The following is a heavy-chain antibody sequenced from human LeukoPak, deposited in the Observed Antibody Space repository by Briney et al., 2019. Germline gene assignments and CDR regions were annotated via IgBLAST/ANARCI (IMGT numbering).Heavy chain of an antibody. Sequence: ASVKVSCKASGYTFAGYYMHWVRQAPGQGLEWMGWINPNSGGTNYAQKFQGRVTMTRDTSISTAYMELSRLRSDDTAVYYCARGRWLHRDAFDIWGQGTMVTVSS. CDR1: GYTFAGYY. D-gene: IGHD5-24*01. CDR2: INPNSGGT. CDR3: ARGRWLHRDAFDI. J-gene: IGHJ3*02. V-gene: IGHV1-2*02.